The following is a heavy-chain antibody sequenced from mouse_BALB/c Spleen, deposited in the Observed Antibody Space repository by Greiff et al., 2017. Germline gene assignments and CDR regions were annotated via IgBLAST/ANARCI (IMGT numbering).Heavy chain of an antibody. V-gene: IGHV2-5-1*01. CDR1: GFSLTSYG. D-gene: IGHD2-1*01. J-gene: IGHJ2*01. CDR2: IWSGGST. Sequence: VQLQQSGPSLVQPSQSLSITCTVSGFSLTSYGVHWVRQSPGKGLEWLGVIWSGGSTDYNAAFMSRLSITKDNSKSQVFFKMNSLQADDTAIYYCAKNGDGNYGFDDWGQGTTLTVSS. CDR3: AKNGDGNYGFDD.